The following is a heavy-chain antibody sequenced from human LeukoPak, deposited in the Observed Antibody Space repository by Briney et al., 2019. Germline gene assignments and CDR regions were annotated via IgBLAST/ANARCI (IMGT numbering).Heavy chain of an antibody. D-gene: IGHD3-16*01. CDR3: ARSRDSHYDYVWGSYFFPPPDY. V-gene: IGHV3-21*01. J-gene: IGHJ4*02. CDR2: ISSSSSYI. Sequence: GGSLRLSCAASGFTFSSYSMNWVRQAPGKGLEWVSSISSSSSYIYYADSVKGRFTISRDNAKNSLYLQMNSLRAEDTAVYYCARSRDSHYDYVWGSYFFPPPDYWGQGTLVTVSS. CDR1: GFTFSSYS.